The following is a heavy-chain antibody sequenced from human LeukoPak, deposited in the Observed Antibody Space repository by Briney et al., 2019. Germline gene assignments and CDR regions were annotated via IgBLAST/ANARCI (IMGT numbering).Heavy chain of an antibody. CDR2: MHPGESEI. CDR1: GYSFTNYW. D-gene: IGHD5/OR15-5a*01. J-gene: IGHJ5*02. V-gene: IGHV5-51*01. CDR3: AKTIASLGSGARYFDP. Sequence: GESLRISCKAPGYSFTNYWIAWVRQKPGKGLEWMGIMHPGESEINYSPSFEGQVTISADTSISTAYLEWYSLKASDSAIYYCAKTIASLGSGARYFDPWGQGTMITVSS.